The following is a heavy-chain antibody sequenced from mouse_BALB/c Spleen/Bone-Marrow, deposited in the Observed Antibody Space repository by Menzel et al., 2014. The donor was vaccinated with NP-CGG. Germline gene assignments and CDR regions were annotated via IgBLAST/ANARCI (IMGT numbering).Heavy chain of an antibody. D-gene: IGHD2-4*01. J-gene: IGHJ2*01. CDR1: GYTFTSYW. V-gene: IGHV1S22*01. CDR3: TRWGLRRIDY. CDR2: IYPGSSSS. Sequence: LQQSGSELVRPGASVKLSCKASGYTFTSYWMHWVKQRPGQGLEWIGNIYPGSSSSNYDEKFKSKTTLTVDTSSSTAYMQLNSLTSEDSAIYYCTRWGLRRIDYWRQGTTLTVSS.